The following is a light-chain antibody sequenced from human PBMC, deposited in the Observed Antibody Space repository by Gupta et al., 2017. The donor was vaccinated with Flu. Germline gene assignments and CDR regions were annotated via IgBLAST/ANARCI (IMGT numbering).Light chain of an antibody. CDR2: YAS. CDR3: HQGSSLQGT. CDR1: QSIGSN. J-gene: IGKJ1*01. V-gene: IGKV6-21*01. Sequence: EIVLTQSPDFQSVTPNEKVTITCRASQSIGSNLHWYQQKPDQSPKLLIKYASQSFSGVPSRFSGSGSGTDFTLTINSLEGEDAATYYCHQGSSLQGTFGQGTKVEIK.